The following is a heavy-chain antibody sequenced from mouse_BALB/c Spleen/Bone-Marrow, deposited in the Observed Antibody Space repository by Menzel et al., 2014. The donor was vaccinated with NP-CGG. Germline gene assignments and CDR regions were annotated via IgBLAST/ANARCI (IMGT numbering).Heavy chain of an antibody. V-gene: IGHV4-1*02. CDR3: QKANGNFGGSFMV. CDR1: GFDFSRYW. D-gene: IGHD1-2*01. CDR2: INPDSSTI. J-gene: IGHJ1*01. Sequence: DVQLQESGGGLVQPGGSLKLSCAASGFDFSRYWMSWVRQAPGKGLEWIGEINPDSSTINYTPSLKDKFIISRDNAKNPLYQKRKKVRWEDRAFYSGQKANGNFGGSFMVGAPGPTVPV.